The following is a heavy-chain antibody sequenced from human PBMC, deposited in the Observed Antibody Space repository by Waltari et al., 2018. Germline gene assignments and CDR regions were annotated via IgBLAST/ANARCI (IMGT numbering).Heavy chain of an antibody. CDR1: GYSISSGYY. D-gene: IGHD3-16*01. CDR3: ASTGEDRIYYYYGMDV. J-gene: IGHJ6*02. Sequence: QVQLQESGPGLVKPSETLSLTCAVSGYSISSGYYWGWIRQPPGKGLEWIGSIYHSGSTYYNPSLKSRVTISVDTSKNQFSLKLSSVTAADTAVYYCASTGEDRIYYYYGMDVWGQGTTVTVSS. V-gene: IGHV4-38-2*01. CDR2: IYHSGST.